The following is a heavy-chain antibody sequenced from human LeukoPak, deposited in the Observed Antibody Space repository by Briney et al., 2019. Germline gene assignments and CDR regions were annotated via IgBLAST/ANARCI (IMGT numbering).Heavy chain of an antibody. CDR3: ARPQYSGSYSAFDS. D-gene: IGHD1-26*01. J-gene: IGHJ3*02. CDR2: IYYSGST. CDR1: GGSISSYY. V-gene: IGHV4-59*01. Sequence: PSETLSLTCTVSGGSISSYYWSWIRQPPGKGLEWIGYIYYSGSTNYNPSLKSRVTISVDTSKNQFSLKLSSVTAADTAVYYCARPQYSGSYSAFDSWGQGTMVTVSS.